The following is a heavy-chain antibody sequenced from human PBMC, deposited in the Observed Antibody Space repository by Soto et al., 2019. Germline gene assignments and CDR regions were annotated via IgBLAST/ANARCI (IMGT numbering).Heavy chain of an antibody. CDR3: ARDDSSGYYYSLPLDY. CDR1: GFTFSSYG. J-gene: IGHJ4*02. V-gene: IGHV3-33*01. Sequence: QVQLVESGGGVVQPGRSLRLSCAASGFTFSSYGMHWVRQAPGKGLEWVAVIWYDGSNKYYADSVKGRFTISRDNSKNTLYLQMNSLRAEDTAVYYCARDDSSGYYYSLPLDYWDQGTLVTVSS. D-gene: IGHD3-22*01. CDR2: IWYDGSNK.